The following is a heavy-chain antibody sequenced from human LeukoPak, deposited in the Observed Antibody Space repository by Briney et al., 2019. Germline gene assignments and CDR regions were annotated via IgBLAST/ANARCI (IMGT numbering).Heavy chain of an antibody. CDR3: ARDGCGDGYTRPCFDY. CDR2: IWYDGSNK. D-gene: IGHD5-24*01. J-gene: IGHJ4*02. V-gene: IGHV3-33*01. CDR1: GFTFSSYG. Sequence: GGSLRLSCAASGFTFSSYGMHWVRQAPGKGLEWVAVIWYDGSNKYYADSVKGRFTISRDNSKNTLYLQMNSLRAEDTAVYYCARDGCGDGYTRPCFDYWGQGTLVTVSS.